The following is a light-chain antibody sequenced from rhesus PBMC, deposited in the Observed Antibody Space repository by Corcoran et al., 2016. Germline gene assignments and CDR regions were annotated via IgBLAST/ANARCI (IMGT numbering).Light chain of an antibody. Sequence: DIQMTQSPSSLSASVGDRVTTTCRASQAISNYLTWYQQQPGKAPKLLISDTSTLQSGVPSRFSGSGSGTYFTLTISSLQPVDFAAYYCLQYNSDPLTFGGGTKVEI. CDR1: QAISNY. J-gene: IGKJ4*01. CDR3: LQYNSDPLT. V-gene: IGKV1S21*01. CDR2: DTS.